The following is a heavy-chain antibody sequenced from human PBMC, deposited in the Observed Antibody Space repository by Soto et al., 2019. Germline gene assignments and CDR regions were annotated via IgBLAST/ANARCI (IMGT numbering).Heavy chain of an antibody. V-gene: IGHV4-30-4*01. CDR3: AREGDYGGNSLNWFDP. Sequence: SETLSLTCTVSGGSISSDDYYWSWIRQPPGKGLERIGHIYYGGSTYYNPSLKSRVTISVHTSKNQFSLKLSSVTAADTALYFCAREGDYGGNSLNWFDPWGQGTLVTVSS. D-gene: IGHD4-17*01. CDR1: GGSISSDDYY. J-gene: IGHJ5*02. CDR2: IYYGGST.